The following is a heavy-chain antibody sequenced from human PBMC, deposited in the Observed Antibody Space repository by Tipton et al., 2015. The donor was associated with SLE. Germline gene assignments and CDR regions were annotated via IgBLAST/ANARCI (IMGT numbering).Heavy chain of an antibody. CDR2: IYSGGST. D-gene: IGHD6-13*01. V-gene: IGHV3-66*02. J-gene: IGHJ4*02. Sequence: SLRLSCAASGFTVSSNYMSWVRQAPGKGLEWVSVIYSGGSTYYADSVKGRFTISRDNSKNTLYLQMNSLRAEDTAVYYCARDRGSSWFFFDYWGQGTLVTVS. CDR1: GFTVSSNY. CDR3: ARDRGSSWFFFDY.